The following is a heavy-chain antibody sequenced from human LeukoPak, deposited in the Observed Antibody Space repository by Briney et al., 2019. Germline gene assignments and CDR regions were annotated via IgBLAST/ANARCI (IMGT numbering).Heavy chain of an antibody. CDR2: ISSSGSTI. V-gene: IGHV3-48*03. CDR1: GFTFSSYE. Sequence: PGGSLRLSCAASGFTFSSYEMNWVRQAPGKGLEWVSYISSSGSTIYYADSVKGRFTISRDNAKNSLYLQMNSLRAEDTAVYYCARASRIAVAGTHYYYYYYMDVWGKGTTVTISS. J-gene: IGHJ6*03. CDR3: ARASRIAVAGTHYYYYYYMDV. D-gene: IGHD6-19*01.